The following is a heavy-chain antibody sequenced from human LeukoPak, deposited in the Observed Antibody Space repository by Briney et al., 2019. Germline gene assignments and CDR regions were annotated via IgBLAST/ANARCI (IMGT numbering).Heavy chain of an antibody. CDR1: GDSINSFY. CDR3: ARLQLRHCSRTSCANEFDY. J-gene: IGHJ4*02. Sequence: PSETPSLTCTVSGDSINSFYWSWIWQPAGKGLEWIGYIYYSGSINYNPSLKSRVIISVDKSKNQFSLKLTSVTAADTAVYYCARLQLRHCSRTSCANEFDYWGQGTLVTVSS. CDR2: IYYSGSI. V-gene: IGHV4-59*01. D-gene: IGHD2-2*01.